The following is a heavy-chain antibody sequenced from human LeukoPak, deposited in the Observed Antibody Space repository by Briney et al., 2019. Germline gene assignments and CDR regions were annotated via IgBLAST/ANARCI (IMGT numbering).Heavy chain of an antibody. J-gene: IGHJ4*02. CDR3: TSQYFDY. V-gene: IGHV3-15*01. Sequence: PGGSLRLSCAASEFTFSNAWRNWVRQGPGKGLEWVGRIKSKTDGGTTDYAAPVEGRFTISRDDSKNTVYLQMNSLKTDDTAVYYCTSQYFDYWGQGTLVAVSS. CDR1: EFTFSNAW. CDR2: IKSKTDGGTT.